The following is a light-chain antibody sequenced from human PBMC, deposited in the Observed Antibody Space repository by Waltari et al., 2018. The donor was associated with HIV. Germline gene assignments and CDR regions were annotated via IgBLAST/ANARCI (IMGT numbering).Light chain of an antibody. CDR2: MNN. V-gene: IGLV10-54*01. J-gene: IGLJ3*02. CDR1: VNNVGNQG. Sequence: QSGLTQPPSVSKSLSQTAILTYHGDVNNVGNQGAAWLQQHQGRPPKLLSYMNNNRPSGVSGRFSSSRSADTAYLSISLLQSDDEAEYFCSSWDSSLSAWVFGGGTRLTVL. CDR3: SSWDSSLSAWV.